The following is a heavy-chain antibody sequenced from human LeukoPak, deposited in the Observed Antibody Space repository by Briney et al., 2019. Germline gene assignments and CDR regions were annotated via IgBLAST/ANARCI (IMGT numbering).Heavy chain of an antibody. CDR2: ISAYNGNS. Sequence: ASVKVSCKASGYTFTSYGISWVRQAPGQGLEGMGWISAYNGNSNYARKLQGRVTMTTDTSTSTGYMELRSLRSDDTAVYYCARDAGKAPYYYDSSGSYYYYYMDVWGKGTTVTVSS. CDR1: GYTFTSYG. J-gene: IGHJ6*03. V-gene: IGHV1-18*01. D-gene: IGHD3-22*01. CDR3: ARDAGKAPYYYDSSGSYYYYYMDV.